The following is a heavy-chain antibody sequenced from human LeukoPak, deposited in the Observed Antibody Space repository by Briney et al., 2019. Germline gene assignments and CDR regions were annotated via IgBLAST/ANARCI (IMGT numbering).Heavy chain of an antibody. D-gene: IGHD2-2*01. CDR2: INTDSSDI. J-gene: IGHJ4*02. CDR3: ARDTFQPGLIDS. Sequence: GGSLRLSCEASGFTSSSYSINWVRQAPGKGLEWVSYINTDSSDIHYADSVKGRFTISRDNARNTLYLQLSSLRAEDSAVYYCARDTFQPGLIDSWGQGTLVTVSS. CDR1: GFTSSSYS. V-gene: IGHV3-21*05.